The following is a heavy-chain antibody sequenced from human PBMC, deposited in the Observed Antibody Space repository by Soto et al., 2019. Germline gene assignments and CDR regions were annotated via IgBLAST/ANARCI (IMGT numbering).Heavy chain of an antibody. V-gene: IGHV3-20*01. D-gene: IGHD3-9*01. CDR3: ARVLMSRYFDWLAQGEDAFDI. Sequence: GGSLRLSCAASGFTFDDYGMSWVRQAPGKGLEWVSGINWNGGSTGYADSVKGRFTISRDNAKNSLYLQMNSLRAEDTALYHCARVLMSRYFDWLAQGEDAFDIWGQGTMVTVSS. J-gene: IGHJ3*02. CDR1: GFTFDDYG. CDR2: INWNGGST.